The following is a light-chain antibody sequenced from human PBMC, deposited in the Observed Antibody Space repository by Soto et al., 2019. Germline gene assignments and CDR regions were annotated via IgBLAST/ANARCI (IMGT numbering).Light chain of an antibody. CDR3: QSYHSGNVV. CDR2: EDN. V-gene: IGLV6-57*04. J-gene: IGLJ2*01. CDR1: SGSIASNY. Sequence: FMLTQPHSVSESPGKTVIISCTRSSGSIASNYVQWYQQRPGSAPTPVIYEDNERPSGVPDRFSGSIDSSSNSASLTISGLKTDDEADYYCQSYHSGNVVFGGGTKLTVL.